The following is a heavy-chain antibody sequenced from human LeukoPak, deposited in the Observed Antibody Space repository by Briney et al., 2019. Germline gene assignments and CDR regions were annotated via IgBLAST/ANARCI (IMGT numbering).Heavy chain of an antibody. V-gene: IGHV3-43*02. CDR2: ISGDGGST. J-gene: IGHJ3*02. Sequence: PGGSLRLSCAASGFTFDDYAMHWVRQAPGKGLEWVSLISGDGGSTYYADSVKGRFTISRDNSKNSLYLQMNSLRTEDTALYYCAKATLITMSSTDAFDIWGQGTMVTVSS. CDR1: GFTFDDYA. D-gene: IGHD3-10*02. CDR3: AKATLITMSSTDAFDI.